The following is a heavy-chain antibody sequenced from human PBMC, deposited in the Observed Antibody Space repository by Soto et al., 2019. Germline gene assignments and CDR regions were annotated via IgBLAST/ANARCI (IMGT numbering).Heavy chain of an antibody. V-gene: IGHV3-33*01. CDR1: GFAFSDFG. Sequence: QVQVVESGGGVVQPGKSLRLSCAASGFAFSDFGMHWVRQAPAKGLEWVAVIWHDGKNKDYADYAKGRFTISRDNSRNMLYLEMNSLRVEDTAVYDCARDPGQDEAMDYWGQGTLVTVSS. J-gene: IGHJ4*02. CDR2: IWHDGKNK. CDR3: ARDPGQDEAMDY.